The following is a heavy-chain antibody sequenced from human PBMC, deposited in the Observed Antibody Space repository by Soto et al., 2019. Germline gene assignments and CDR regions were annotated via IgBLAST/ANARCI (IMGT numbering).Heavy chain of an antibody. CDR2: LSYDGSNK. V-gene: IGHV3-30*18. J-gene: IGHJ4*02. CDR1: GFMFSSYG. CDR3: AKGLYASGWSFLDD. Sequence: QVQLVESGGGVVQPGRSLRLSCAASGFMFSSYGMPWVRQAPGKGLEWVARLSYDGSNKYYADSVKGRFAISRDNSKNTLYMQMNSLRAEDTAVHYCAKGLYASGWSFLDDWGQGTLVTVSS. D-gene: IGHD6-19*01.